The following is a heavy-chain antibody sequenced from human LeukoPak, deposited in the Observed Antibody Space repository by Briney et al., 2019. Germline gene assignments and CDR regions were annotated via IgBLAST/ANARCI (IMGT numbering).Heavy chain of an antibody. CDR3: ARLRTVPAAYVPFYNYMDV. D-gene: IGHD2-2*01. CDR1: GGSISSSSYY. J-gene: IGHJ6*03. CDR2: IYYSGST. Sequence: KPSETLSLTCTVSGGSISSSSYYWGWIRQPPGKGLEWIGSIYYSGSTYYNPSLKSRVTISVDTSKNQFSLKLSSVTAADTAVYYCARLRTVPAAYVPFYNYMDVWGKGTTVTVSS. V-gene: IGHV4-39*01.